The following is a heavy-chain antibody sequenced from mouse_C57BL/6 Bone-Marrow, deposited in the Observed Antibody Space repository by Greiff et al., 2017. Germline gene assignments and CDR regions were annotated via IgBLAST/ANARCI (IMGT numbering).Heavy chain of an antibody. CDR1: GFNIKDDY. D-gene: IGHD5-1-1*01. J-gene: IGHJ2*01. CDR3: ARYPY. CDR2: IDPENGDT. V-gene: IGHV14-4*01. Sequence: EVKLVESGAELVRPGASVKLSCTASGFNIKDDYMHWVKQRPEQGLEWIGWIDPENGDTEYAPKFQGKATITADTSSNTAYLQLSSLTSEDTAIYYCARYPYWGQGTTLTVSS.